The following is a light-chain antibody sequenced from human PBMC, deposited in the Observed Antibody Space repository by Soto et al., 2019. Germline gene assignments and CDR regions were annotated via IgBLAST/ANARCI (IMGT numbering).Light chain of an antibody. CDR1: QGVRRK. Sequence: EIVMTQSPATLSASPGERAALSCRASQGVRRKLTWYRQTPGQAPRLVIYDTSTMHSGVPSRFSGSGSGTDFTLTISSLQSEDFGVYYCQQYNDWFSISFGQGTRLEVK. CDR3: QQYNDWFSIS. J-gene: IGKJ5*01. V-gene: IGKV3-15*01. CDR2: DTS.